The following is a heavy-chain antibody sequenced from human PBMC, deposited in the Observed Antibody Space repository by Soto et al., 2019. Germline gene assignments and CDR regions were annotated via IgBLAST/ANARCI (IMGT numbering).Heavy chain of an antibody. CDR1: GFTFSSYS. V-gene: IGHV3-21*01. D-gene: IGHD6-13*01. CDR3: ARDRRWQQLVYDY. J-gene: IGHJ4*02. CDR2: ISSSSSYI. Sequence: GGSLRLSCAASGFTFSSYSMNWVRQAPGKGLEWVSSISSSSSYIYYADSVKGRFTISRDNAKNSLYLQMNSLRAEDTAVYYCARDRRWQQLVYDYWGQGTLVTVSS.